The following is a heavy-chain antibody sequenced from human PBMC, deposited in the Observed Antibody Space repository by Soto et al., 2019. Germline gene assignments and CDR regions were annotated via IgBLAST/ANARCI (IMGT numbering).Heavy chain of an antibody. D-gene: IGHD3-10*01. J-gene: IGHJ4*02. Sequence: SETLSLTCAVSGYSVSSGYYWGWIRQPPGKGLEWIGSIYHSGSTYYNPSLKSRVTISVDTSKNQFSLKLSSVTAADTAVYYCARASGFSHWGQGTLVTVSS. CDR1: GYSVSSGYY. V-gene: IGHV4-38-2*01. CDR3: ARASGFSH. CDR2: IYHSGST.